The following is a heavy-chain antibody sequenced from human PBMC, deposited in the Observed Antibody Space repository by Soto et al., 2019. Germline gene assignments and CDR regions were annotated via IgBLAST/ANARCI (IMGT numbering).Heavy chain of an antibody. V-gene: IGHV3-30*18. CDR1: GFTFSSYG. Sequence: PGGSLRLSCAASGFTFSSYGMHWVRQAPGKGLEWVAVISYDGSNKYCADSVKGRFTISRDNSKNTLYLQMNSLRAEDTAVYYCAKSFTSRNFYYFDYWGQGTLVTVSS. D-gene: IGHD3-10*01. J-gene: IGHJ4*02. CDR2: ISYDGSNK. CDR3: AKSFTSRNFYYFDY.